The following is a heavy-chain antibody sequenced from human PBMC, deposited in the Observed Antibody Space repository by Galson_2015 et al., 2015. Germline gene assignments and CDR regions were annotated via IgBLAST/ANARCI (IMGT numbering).Heavy chain of an antibody. CDR3: ARGERSPPPVTFNF. V-gene: IGHV4-30-4*08. Sequence: TLSLTCSVSGGSATSGDYYWSWIRQPPGKGLEWIGYIYDSGNTYYNPSLESRVSISADMSKNQFALKLRSVTAADTAVYYCARGERSPPPVTFNFWGLGTLVTVSS. CDR2: IYDSGNT. CDR1: GGSATSGDYY. J-gene: IGHJ4*02. D-gene: IGHD5-18*01.